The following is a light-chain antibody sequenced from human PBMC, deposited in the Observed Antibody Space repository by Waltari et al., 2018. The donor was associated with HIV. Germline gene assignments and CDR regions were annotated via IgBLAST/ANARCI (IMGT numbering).Light chain of an antibody. CDR1: SSDVRGYHY. Sequence: QSALTQPPSASGSPGQSVTISCPGTSSDVRGYHYLSWYRHHPGKAPKPMIYEVSKRPSGVPDRFSGSKSGNTASLTVSGLQAEDEADYYCSSYAGSNNLVFGGGTKLTVL. CDR3: SSYAGSNNLV. J-gene: IGLJ2*01. V-gene: IGLV2-8*01. CDR2: EVS.